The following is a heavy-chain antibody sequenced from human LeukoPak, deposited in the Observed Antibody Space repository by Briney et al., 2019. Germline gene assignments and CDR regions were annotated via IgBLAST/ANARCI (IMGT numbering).Heavy chain of an antibody. D-gene: IGHD3-3*01. CDR2: ISYDGSNK. CDR1: GFTFSSYA. J-gene: IGHJ4*02. CDR3: ASGSYYDFWSGLDY. V-gene: IGHV3-30-3*01. Sequence: GRSLRLSCAASGFTFSSYAMHWVRQAPGKGLEWVAVISYDGSNKYYPDSVKGRFTISRDNSKNTLYLQMNSLRAEDTAVYYCASGSYYDFWSGLDYWGQGTLVTVSS.